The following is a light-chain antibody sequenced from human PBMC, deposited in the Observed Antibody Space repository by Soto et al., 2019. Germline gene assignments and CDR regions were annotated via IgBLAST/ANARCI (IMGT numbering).Light chain of an antibody. V-gene: IGKV3-20*01. CDR2: GSS. Sequence: VLTQSPGTLSLSPGERATLSCRASQTLSSRHLAWYQQKPGQAPRLLIYGSSSRATDIPDRFSGSGSGTDFTLTISTLEPEDFAIYYCQQYGYSRTFGQGTTVDIK. CDR3: QQYGYSRT. CDR1: QTLSSRH. J-gene: IGKJ1*01.